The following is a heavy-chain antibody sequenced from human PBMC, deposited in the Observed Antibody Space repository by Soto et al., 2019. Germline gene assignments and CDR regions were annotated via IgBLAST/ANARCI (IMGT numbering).Heavy chain of an antibody. V-gene: IGHV4-59*08. Sequence: TSETLSLTCTVSGGSIRSYYWTWIRQPPGKGLEWIGYIYYSGSTSYNPSLKSRVTISVDTSKNQFSLKLSSVTAADTAVYYCARLLWSHSNWFDPWRQGTLVTVSS. CDR2: IYYSGST. CDR3: ARLLWSHSNWFDP. CDR1: GGSIRSYY. J-gene: IGHJ5*02. D-gene: IGHD3-10*01.